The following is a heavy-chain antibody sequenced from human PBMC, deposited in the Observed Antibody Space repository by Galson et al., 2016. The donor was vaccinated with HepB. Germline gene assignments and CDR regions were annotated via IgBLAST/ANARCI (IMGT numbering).Heavy chain of an antibody. CDR1: GFVFSNFG. Sequence: SLRLSCAASGFVFSNFGLSWVRQAPGKGLEWVASISTRRTTYYSDSVQGRFTISRDNSNNTLYLQMNGLSAEDTAGYYCAKERLVRRIFDHWGQGTLLPVSS. V-gene: IGHV3-23*01. D-gene: IGHD1-1*01. CDR2: ISTRRTT. J-gene: IGHJ4*02. CDR3: AKERLVRRIFDH.